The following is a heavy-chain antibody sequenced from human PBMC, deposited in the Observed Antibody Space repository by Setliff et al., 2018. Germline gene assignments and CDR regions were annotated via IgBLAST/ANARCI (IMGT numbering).Heavy chain of an antibody. CDR2: ISSDGSSI. D-gene: IGHD3-10*01. CDR3: RLWFEETMRDY. Sequence: GGSLRLSCAASGFTFSSDAMTWVRQAPGKGLEWVSIISSDGSSIYYADSVKGRFTISRDDSRNTLYLQMNSLRGEDTAVYYCRLWFEETMRDYWGQGTLVTVSS. J-gene: IGHJ4*02. CDR1: GFTFSSDA. V-gene: IGHV3-23*03.